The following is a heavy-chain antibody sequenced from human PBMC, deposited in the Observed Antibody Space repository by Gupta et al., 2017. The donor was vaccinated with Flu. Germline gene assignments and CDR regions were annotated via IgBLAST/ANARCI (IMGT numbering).Heavy chain of an antibody. V-gene: IGHV1-69*01. CDR1: GGIFSSSA. J-gene: IGHJ6*03. D-gene: IGHD1-26*01. Sequence: QVQLVQSGAEVKKPGSSVKVSCKASGGIFSSSAISWVRQAPGQGLEWMGGIIPIVGTANYAQKFQGRVTITADESTSTAYMELSSLRSEDTAVYYCARDAKDRSGSYPPEEDYYYMDVWGKGTTVTVSS. CDR3: ARDAKDRSGSYPPEEDYYYMDV. CDR2: IIPIVGTA.